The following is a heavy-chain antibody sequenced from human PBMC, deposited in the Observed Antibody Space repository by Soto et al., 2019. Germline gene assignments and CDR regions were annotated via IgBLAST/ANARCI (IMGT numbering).Heavy chain of an antibody. J-gene: IGHJ4*02. D-gene: IGHD4-17*01. Sequence: SETLSLTCAVYGGSFSGYYWSWIRQPPGKGLEWIGEINHSGSTNYNPSLKSRVTISIDTSKKQISLQLSSVTTADTAVYYCAREPPTTVTTRYYFDYWGQGTLVTVSS. CDR1: GGSFSGYY. V-gene: IGHV4-34*01. CDR3: AREPPTTVTTRYYFDY. CDR2: INHSGST.